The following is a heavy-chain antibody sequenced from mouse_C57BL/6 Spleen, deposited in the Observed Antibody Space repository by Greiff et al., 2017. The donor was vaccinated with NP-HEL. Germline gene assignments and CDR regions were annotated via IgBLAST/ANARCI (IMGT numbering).Heavy chain of an antibody. CDR3: ARRHDYDAGYAMDY. Sequence: LVEPGASVKISCKASGYAFSSSWMNWVKQRPGKGLEWIGRIYPGDGDTNYNGKFKGKATLTADKSSSTAYMQLSSLTSEDSAVYFCARRHDYDAGYAMDYWGQGTSVTVSS. CDR1: GYAFSSSW. J-gene: IGHJ4*01. V-gene: IGHV1-82*01. CDR2: IYPGDGDT. D-gene: IGHD2-4*01.